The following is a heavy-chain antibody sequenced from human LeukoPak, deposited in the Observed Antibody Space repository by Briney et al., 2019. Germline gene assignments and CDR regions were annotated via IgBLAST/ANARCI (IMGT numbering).Heavy chain of an antibody. CDR2: ISSSSSTI. D-gene: IGHD3-16*02. CDR1: GFTFSSYS. J-gene: IGHJ4*02. CDR3: ARTMITFGGVTVHYFDY. V-gene: IGHV3-48*02. Sequence: PGGSLRLSCAASGFTFSSYSMNWVRQAPGKGLEWVSYISSSSSTIYYADSVKGRFTISRDNAKNSLYLQMNSLRDEDTAVYYCARTMITFGGVTVHYFDYWGQGTLVTVSS.